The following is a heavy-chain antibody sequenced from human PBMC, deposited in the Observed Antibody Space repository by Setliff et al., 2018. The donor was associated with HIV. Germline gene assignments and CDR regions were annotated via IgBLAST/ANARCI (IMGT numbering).Heavy chain of an antibody. V-gene: IGHV4-61*02. J-gene: IGHJ6*02. CDR1: GVSITNGTFY. Sequence: SETLSLTCTVSGVSITNGTFYWNWIRQPAGKGLEWIGRIAKTGSTNYNPSLKSRLTISMDTSKNQFSLKLNSVTAADTAVYYCARDYLYYNMYNGSPVYGMDVWGQGTTVTVSS. D-gene: IGHD3-9*01. CDR2: IAKTGST. CDR3: ARDYLYYNMYNGSPVYGMDV.